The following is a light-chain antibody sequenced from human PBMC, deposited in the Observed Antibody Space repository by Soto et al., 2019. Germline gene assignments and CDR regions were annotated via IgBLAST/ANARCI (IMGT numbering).Light chain of an antibody. J-gene: IGLJ1*01. CDR3: YSYAGENLYV. V-gene: IGLV2-23*01. Sequence: QSALTQPASVSASPGQSITIPCTGTSSDVGSYNLVSWFQQHPGKVPKLLIYEGTKRPSGLSDRFSGSKSGTTASQTISGLQAEDEAHYYCYSYAGENLYVFGTGTKVTVL. CDR2: EGT. CDR1: SSDVGSYNL.